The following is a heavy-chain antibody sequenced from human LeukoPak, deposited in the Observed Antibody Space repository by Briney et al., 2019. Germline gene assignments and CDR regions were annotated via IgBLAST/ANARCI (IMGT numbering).Heavy chain of an antibody. CDR2: IYCSGST. Sequence: SETLSLTCTVSGGSISSYYWSWVRQPPGKGLEWIGYIYCSGSTNYNPSLKSRVTISVDTSKNQFSLKLSSVTAADMAVYYCASRYCSGGGCFPDIWGQGTMVTVSS. CDR3: ASRYCSGGGCFPDI. D-gene: IGHD2-15*01. CDR1: GGSISSYY. V-gene: IGHV4-59*01. J-gene: IGHJ3*02.